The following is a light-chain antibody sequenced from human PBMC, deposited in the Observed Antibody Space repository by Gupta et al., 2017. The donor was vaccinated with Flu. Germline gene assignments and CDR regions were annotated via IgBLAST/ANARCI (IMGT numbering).Light chain of an antibody. CDR3: QACDSSLSGSWV. J-gene: IGLJ3*02. Sequence: SVLTHPPSVSPAPGQRVTIPCTVPSSNIGAGYDVNWYQQLPGTAPKLLIYGNSNRPSGVPDRFSGSKSGTSASLAITGLQAEDEADYYCQACDSSLSGSWVFGGGTKLTVL. CDR1: SSNIGAGYD. CDR2: GNS. V-gene: IGLV1-40*01.